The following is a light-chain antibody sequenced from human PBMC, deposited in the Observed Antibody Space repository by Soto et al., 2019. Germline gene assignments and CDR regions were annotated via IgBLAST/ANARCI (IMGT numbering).Light chain of an antibody. Sequence: QSVLTQPPSVSAAPGQTVTISCSGSSSNIGNNYVSWYQQLPGTAPKLLIYDNNKRPSGIPDRFSGSKSGTSATLGITGLQTGDEADYYCGTWDSSLSRVVFGGGTKVTVL. CDR1: SSNIGNNY. V-gene: IGLV1-51*01. CDR2: DNN. CDR3: GTWDSSLSRVV. J-gene: IGLJ2*01.